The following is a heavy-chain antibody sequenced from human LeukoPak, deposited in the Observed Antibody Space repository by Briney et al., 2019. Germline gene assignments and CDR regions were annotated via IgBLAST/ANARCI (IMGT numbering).Heavy chain of an antibody. V-gene: IGHV3-43*02. Sequence: GGSLRLSCAASGLTFDHYVMHWVRQAPGKGLEWVSLISGDGGSTYYADSVKGRLTISRDNSKNFLYLQMNSLTTEDTALYFCAKGTTMYAFDIWGQGTMVTVSS. D-gene: IGHD1-1*01. CDR1: GLTFDHYV. J-gene: IGHJ3*02. CDR2: ISGDGGST. CDR3: AKGTTMYAFDI.